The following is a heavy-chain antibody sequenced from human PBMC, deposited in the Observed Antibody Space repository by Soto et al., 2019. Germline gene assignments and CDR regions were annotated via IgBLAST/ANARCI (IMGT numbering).Heavy chain of an antibody. D-gene: IGHD4-17*01. CDR3: ARNYGGNVDY. J-gene: IGHJ4*02. V-gene: IGHV4-59*08. CDR2: IYYSGSA. CDR1: GGSISSYY. Sequence: QVQLQESGPGLVRPSETLSLTCTVSGGSISSYYWSWIRPPPGKGLEWIGYIYYSGSANYNPSLKTRVTISVDTSKIQCSLKLSSATAADTAVYYCARNYGGNVDYWGQGTLVTVSS.